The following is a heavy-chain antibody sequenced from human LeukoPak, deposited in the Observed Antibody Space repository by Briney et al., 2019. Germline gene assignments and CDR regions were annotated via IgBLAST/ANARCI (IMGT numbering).Heavy chain of an antibody. CDR1: GYTFTTYG. CDR2: ISTYNGNT. Sequence: ASVKVSCKASGYTFTTYGITWVRQAPGQGLEWMGWISTYNGNTNYAQKLQGRVTMTTDTSTTTAYMELRSPRSDDTAVYYCARGDSGYAFAPFDYWGQGTLVIVSS. D-gene: IGHD5-12*01. CDR3: ARGDSGYAFAPFDY. J-gene: IGHJ4*02. V-gene: IGHV1-18*01.